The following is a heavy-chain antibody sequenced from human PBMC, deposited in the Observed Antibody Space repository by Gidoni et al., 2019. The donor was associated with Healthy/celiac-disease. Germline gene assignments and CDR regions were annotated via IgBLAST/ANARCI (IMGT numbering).Heavy chain of an antibody. D-gene: IGHD6-13*01. Sequence: EVQLVESGGGLVKPGGSLRLSCAASGFTFSSYSMNWVRQAPGKGLEWVSSISSSSSYIYYADSVKGRFTISRDNAKNSLCLQMNSLRAEDTAVYYCARDSAAAGTWDYWGQGTLVTVSS. CDR2: ISSSSSYI. CDR3: ARDSAAAGTWDY. J-gene: IGHJ4*02. CDR1: GFTFSSYS. V-gene: IGHV3-21*01.